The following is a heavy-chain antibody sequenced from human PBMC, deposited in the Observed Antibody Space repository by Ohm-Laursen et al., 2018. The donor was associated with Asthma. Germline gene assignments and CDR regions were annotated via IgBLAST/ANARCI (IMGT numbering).Heavy chain of an antibody. CDR1: GFTFSSYD. J-gene: IGHJ1*01. CDR3: ARIGPEWELPGREYSLHY. D-gene: IGHD1-26*01. Sequence: GSLRLSCAASGFTFSSYDMHWVRQATGKGLEWVSAIGRAGDTYYSGSVKGRFTVSRENAKNSLYLQMNSLRAEDTALYYCARIGPEWELPGREYSLHYWGQGTQVTVSS. CDR2: IGRAGDT. V-gene: IGHV3-13*01.